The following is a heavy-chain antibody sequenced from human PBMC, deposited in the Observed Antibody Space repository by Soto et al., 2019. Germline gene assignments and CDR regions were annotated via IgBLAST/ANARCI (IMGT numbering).Heavy chain of an antibody. V-gene: IGHV4-39*01. CDR3: ARQRTTVVTQAYFDH. CDR1: GESISSSSYY. Sequence: SETLSLTCIVSGESISSSSYYWGWIRQPPGKGLECIGSIYYSGRTHYNPSFKSRVTISIDTSKNQSSLKLSSVTATDTAVYYCARQRTTVVTQAYFDHWGQGALVTVSS. D-gene: IGHD2-21*02. J-gene: IGHJ4*02. CDR2: IYYSGRT.